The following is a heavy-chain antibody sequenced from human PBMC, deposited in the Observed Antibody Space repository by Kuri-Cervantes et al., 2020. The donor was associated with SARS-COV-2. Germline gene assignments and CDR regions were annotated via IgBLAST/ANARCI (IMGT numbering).Heavy chain of an antibody. J-gene: IGHJ4*02. CDR1: GFTFSSYW. CDR2: IKQDGSEK. Sequence: GGSLRLSCAAAGFTFSSYWMGWVRQAPGKGLEWVANIKQDGSEKYYGDSVKGRFTISRDNAKNSLYLQTNSLRAEDTAVYYCARDGDGYMYYWGQGTLVTVSS. CDR3: ARDGDGYMYY. V-gene: IGHV3-7*01. D-gene: IGHD5-24*01.